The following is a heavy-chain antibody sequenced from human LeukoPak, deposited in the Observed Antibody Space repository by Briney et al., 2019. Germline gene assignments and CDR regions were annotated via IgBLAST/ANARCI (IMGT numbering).Heavy chain of an antibody. CDR1: GGSISSITSLTYY. Sequence: SETLSLTCIVSGGSISSITSLTYYWNWIRQHPGKGLEWIGYIYYSGSTYYNPSLKSRVTISVDTSKNQFSLKLSSVTAADTAVYYCASYPRRLRFLEWSQSRSANTWGQGTLVTVSS. CDR2: IYYSGST. J-gene: IGHJ4*02. V-gene: IGHV4-31*03. D-gene: IGHD3-3*01. CDR3: ASYPRRLRFLEWSQSRSANT.